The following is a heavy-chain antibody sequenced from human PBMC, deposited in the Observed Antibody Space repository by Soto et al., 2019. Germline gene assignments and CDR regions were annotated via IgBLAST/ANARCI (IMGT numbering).Heavy chain of an antibody. J-gene: IGHJ4*02. CDR3: AREGGGYCSGGSCQVDY. V-gene: IGHV4-39*02. Sequence: SETLSLTCTVSGGSVSSSSYYWGWIRQPPGKGLEWIGSIYYRGNTYYNPSLKSRVTISVDTSKNQFSLKLSPVTAADTAVYYCAREGGGYCSGGSCQVDYWGQGTLVTVSS. CDR2: IYYRGNT. CDR1: GGSVSSSSYY. D-gene: IGHD2-15*01.